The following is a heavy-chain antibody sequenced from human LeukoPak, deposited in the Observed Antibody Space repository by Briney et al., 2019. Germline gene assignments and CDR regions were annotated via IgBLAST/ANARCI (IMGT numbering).Heavy chain of an antibody. V-gene: IGHV4-59*08. J-gene: IGHJ4*02. CDR2: IYYSGST. D-gene: IGHD3-10*01. Sequence: SETLSLTCTVSGGSISSYYWSWIRQPPGKGLEWIGYIYYSGSTNYNPSLKSRVTISVDTSKNQFSLKLSSVTAADTAVYYCARSSRFGELYYWGQGTLVTVSS. CDR3: ARSSRFGELYY. CDR1: GGSISSYY.